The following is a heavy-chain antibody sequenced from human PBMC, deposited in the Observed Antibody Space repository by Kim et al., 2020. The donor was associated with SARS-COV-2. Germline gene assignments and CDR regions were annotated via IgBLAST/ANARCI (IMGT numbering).Heavy chain of an antibody. J-gene: IGHJ3*01. D-gene: IGHD1-1*01. V-gene: IGHV3-7*01. CDR3: TSDILSPGTKGFDV. Sequence: GGSLRLSCAASGFTLSSHWMTWVRQAPGQGLEWVANLNHEGTDRYYRESVKGRFTVSKDNAKNLLYLQMNSLRAEDAAVYYCTSDILSPGTKGFDVWGQG. CDR1: GFTLSSHW. CDR2: LNHEGTDR.